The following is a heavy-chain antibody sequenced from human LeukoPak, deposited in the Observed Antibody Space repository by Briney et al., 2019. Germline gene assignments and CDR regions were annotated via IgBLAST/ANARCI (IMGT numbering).Heavy chain of an antibody. Sequence: GGSLRLSCAASGFTVSSNYMTCVRQAPGKGLEWVSVIYAGGSTYYADSVKGRFTISRDNSKNTLYLLMNNLRAEDTAVYYCARAQRGDYMDVWGKGTTVTISS. J-gene: IGHJ6*03. D-gene: IGHD6-25*01. CDR3: ARAQRGDYMDV. CDR1: GFTVSSNY. V-gene: IGHV3-53*01. CDR2: IYAGGST.